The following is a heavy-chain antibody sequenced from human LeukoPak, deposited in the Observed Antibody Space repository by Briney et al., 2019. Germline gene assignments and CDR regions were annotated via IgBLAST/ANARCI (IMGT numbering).Heavy chain of an antibody. CDR3: AGGQYYDLWSGYYVD. V-gene: IGHV4-34*01. CDR1: GGSFSGHY. CDR2: INRSGST. Sequence: SETLSLTCAVYGGSFSGHYWSWIRQPPGKGLEWIAEINRSGSTNYEPSLESRVTISVDTSKNHFSLQLSSVIAADKAVYYCAGGQYYDLWSGYYVDWGQGTLVSVSA. D-gene: IGHD3-3*01. J-gene: IGHJ4*02.